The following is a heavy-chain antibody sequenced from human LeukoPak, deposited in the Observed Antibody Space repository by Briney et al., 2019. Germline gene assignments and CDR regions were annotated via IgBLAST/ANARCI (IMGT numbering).Heavy chain of an antibody. D-gene: IGHD4-17*01. V-gene: IGHV1-2*02. J-gene: IGHJ4*02. Sequence: ASVKVSCKASGYTFTGYYMHWVRQAPGQGLEWMGWINPNSGGTNYAQKFQGRVTMTRDTSIGTAYMELSRLRSDDTAVYYCARDPPLDDYGEGDYWGQGTLVTVSS. CDR3: ARDPPLDDYGEGDY. CDR1: GYTFTGYY. CDR2: INPNSGGT.